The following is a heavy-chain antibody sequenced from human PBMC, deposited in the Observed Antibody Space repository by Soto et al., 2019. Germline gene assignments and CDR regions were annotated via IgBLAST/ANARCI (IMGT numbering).Heavy chain of an antibody. V-gene: IGHV1-18*01. Sequence: ASVKVSCKASGYTFTSYGISWVRQAPGQGLEWMGWISAYNGNTNYAQKLQGRVTMTTDTSTSTAYMELRSLRSDDTAMYYCARDSSGSGSYYGGYYYYYMDVWGKGTTVTVSS. CDR1: GYTFTSYG. D-gene: IGHD3-10*01. J-gene: IGHJ6*03. CDR3: ARDSSGSGSYYGGYYYYYMDV. CDR2: ISAYNGNT.